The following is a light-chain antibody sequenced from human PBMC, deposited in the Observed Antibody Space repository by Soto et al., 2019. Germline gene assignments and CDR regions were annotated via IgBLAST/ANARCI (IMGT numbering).Light chain of an antibody. V-gene: IGLV1-47*01. CDR2: RNN. Sequence: QSVLTQPPSASGTPGQRVTISCAGSSSNIGSNYVFWYQHLPGTATKLLIYRNNQRPSGVPDRFSGSKSGTSASLAISGLRSEYETDYYCAAWADSLSGVVFGGGTKLTVL. CDR1: SSNIGSNY. CDR3: AAWADSLSGVV. J-gene: IGLJ2*01.